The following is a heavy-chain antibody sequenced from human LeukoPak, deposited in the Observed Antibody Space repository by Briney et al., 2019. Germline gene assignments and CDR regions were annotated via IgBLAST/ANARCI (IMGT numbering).Heavy chain of an antibody. CDR2: ISSSSSYI. D-gene: IGHD3-10*01. Sequence: GGSLRLSCAASGFTFSSYSMNWVRQAPGKGLEWVSSISSSSSYIYYADSAKGRFTISRDNAKNSLYLQMNSLRAEDTAVYYCARGTIGLGRPRNDYWGQGTLVTVSS. CDR3: ARGTIGLGRPRNDY. J-gene: IGHJ4*02. CDR1: GFTFSSYS. V-gene: IGHV3-21*01.